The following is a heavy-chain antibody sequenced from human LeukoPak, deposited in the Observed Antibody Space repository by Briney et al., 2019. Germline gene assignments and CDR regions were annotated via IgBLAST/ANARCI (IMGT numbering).Heavy chain of an antibody. CDR1: GFTFSSYG. CDR3: ARDLDSSGWYRDEDYYYGMDV. J-gene: IGHJ6*02. D-gene: IGHD6-19*01. CDR2: ISSSSSYI. V-gene: IGHV3-21*01. Sequence: PGGSLRLSCAASGFTFSSYGMHWVRQAPGKGLEWVSSISSSSSYIYYADSVKGRFTISRDNAKNSLYLQMNSLRAEDTAVYYCARDLDSSGWYRDEDYYYGMDVWGQGTTVTVSS.